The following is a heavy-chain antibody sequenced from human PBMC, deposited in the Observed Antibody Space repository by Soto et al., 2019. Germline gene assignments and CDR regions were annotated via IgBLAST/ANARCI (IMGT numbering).Heavy chain of an antibody. CDR3: AKVDVSTAGSFDY. J-gene: IGHJ4*02. D-gene: IGHD6-13*01. CDR2: INPSGDST. Sequence: GSLRLSCVASGFTFSRHGLSWVRQAPGKGLEWVSTINPSGDSTFYADSVKGRFTISRDNSKNTVYLQRNSLSVGDTAVYLCAKVDVSTAGSFDYWGQGALVTVSS. V-gene: IGHV3-23*01. CDR1: GFTFSRHG.